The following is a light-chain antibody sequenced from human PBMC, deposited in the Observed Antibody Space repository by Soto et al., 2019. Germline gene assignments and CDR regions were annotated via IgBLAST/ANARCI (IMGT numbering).Light chain of an antibody. J-gene: IGKJ2*01. CDR3: QQRSNWPYT. V-gene: IGKV3-11*01. CDR2: DAS. CDR1: QSVSSY. Sequence: EIVLTQSPATLSLSPGEGATLSCGASQSVSSYLAWYQQKPGQAPRLLIYDASNRATGIPARFSGSGSGTDFTLTISSLEPEDFAIYYCQQRSNWPYTFGQGTKLEIK.